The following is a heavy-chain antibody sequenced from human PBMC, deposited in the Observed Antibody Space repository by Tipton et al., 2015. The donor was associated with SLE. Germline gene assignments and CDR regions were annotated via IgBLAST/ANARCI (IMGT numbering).Heavy chain of an antibody. V-gene: IGHV4-38-2*02. D-gene: IGHD3-22*01. CDR1: GYSISSGYY. CDR3: ARVDSGGRSYYYYYYRMDV. J-gene: IGHJ6*02. CDR2: IYPSGIT. Sequence: TLSLTCTVSGYSISSGYYWGWIRQPPGKGLEWIGTIYPSGITYYNPSLRSRVTISVDTSKNQFSLKLRAVTAADTAVYYCARVDSGGRSYYYYYYRMDVWGQGTTVTVSS.